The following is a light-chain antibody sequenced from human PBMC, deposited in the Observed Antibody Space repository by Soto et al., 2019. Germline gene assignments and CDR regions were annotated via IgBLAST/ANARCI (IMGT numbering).Light chain of an antibody. CDR2: AAS. Sequence: DIQMTQSPSSLSASVGDRVTITCRASQNIDSYLSWYQQKPGKAPNLLIFAASILQSGVPSRFSGSGSGTDFTLTISNLQREDFATYSCQQSHSAPLTFGGGTKVEI. CDR1: QNIDSY. J-gene: IGKJ4*01. CDR3: QQSHSAPLT. V-gene: IGKV1-39*01.